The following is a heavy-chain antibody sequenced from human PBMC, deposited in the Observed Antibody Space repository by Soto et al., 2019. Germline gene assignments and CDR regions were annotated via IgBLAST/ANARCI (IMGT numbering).Heavy chain of an antibody. D-gene: IGHD3-9*01. CDR2: TIPIFGTA. CDR3: ARLPSPDYDILTGTDY. J-gene: IGHJ4*02. Sequence: QVQLVQSGAEVKKPGSSVKVSCKASGGTFSSYAISWVRQAPGQGLEWMGETIPIFGTANYAQKFQGRVTITADESTSTAYMELSSLRSEDTAVYYCARLPSPDYDILTGTDYWGQGTLVTVSS. CDR1: GGTFSSYA. V-gene: IGHV1-69*01.